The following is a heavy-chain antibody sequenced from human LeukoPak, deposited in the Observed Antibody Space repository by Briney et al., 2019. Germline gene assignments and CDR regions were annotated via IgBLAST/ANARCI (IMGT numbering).Heavy chain of an antibody. CDR3: ATYTMVRGAHGMDV. Sequence: PSETLSLTCTVSGGSISSSSYYWGWIRQPPGKGLEWIGSIYYSGSTYYNPSLKSRVTISVGTSKNQFSLKLSSVTAADTAVYYCATYTMVRGAHGMDVWGQGTTVTVSS. D-gene: IGHD3-10*01. J-gene: IGHJ6*02. CDR1: GGSISSSSYY. V-gene: IGHV4-39*01. CDR2: IYYSGST.